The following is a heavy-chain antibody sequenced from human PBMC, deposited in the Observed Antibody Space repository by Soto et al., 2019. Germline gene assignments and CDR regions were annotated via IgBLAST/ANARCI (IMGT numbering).Heavy chain of an antibody. CDR1: GFSLSSSGVA. CDR3: ARRYDPYYLDY. D-gene: IGHD1-1*01. Sequence: QITLKESGPPLVKPTQTLTLTCTFSGFSLSSSGVAVGWIRQPPGKALEWLALIYWNDDKYYSPSLRSRLTITKDTSKTLVVLIMTNMDPVDTATYYCARRYDPYYLDYWGQGTLVTVSS. V-gene: IGHV2-5*01. J-gene: IGHJ4*02. CDR2: IYWNDDK.